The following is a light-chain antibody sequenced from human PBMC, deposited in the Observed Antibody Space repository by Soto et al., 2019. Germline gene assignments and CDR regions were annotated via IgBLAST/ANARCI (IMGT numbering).Light chain of an antibody. Sequence: EIVLTQSPGTLSLSPGERATLSCRASQSVSSSYLAWYQQKPGQAPRLLMSGASNRATGIPDGFTGSGSGTDFTLTISRLEPEDFAVYYCHQYGSSPPTFGQGTKVDIK. CDR2: GAS. J-gene: IGKJ1*01. CDR3: HQYGSSPPT. CDR1: QSVSSSY. V-gene: IGKV3-20*01.